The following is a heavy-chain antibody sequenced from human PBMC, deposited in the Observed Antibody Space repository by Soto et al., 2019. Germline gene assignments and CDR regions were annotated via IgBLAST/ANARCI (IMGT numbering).Heavy chain of an antibody. D-gene: IGHD3-22*01. V-gene: IGHV1-3*01. Sequence: GASVKVSCKASGYTFTSYAMHWVRQAPGQRLEWMGWINAGNGNTKYSQKFQGRVTITRDTSASTAYMELSSLRSEDTAVYYCARDIEIVGWPPYDYWGQGTLVTVSS. CDR2: INAGNGNT. J-gene: IGHJ4*02. CDR3: ARDIEIVGWPPYDY. CDR1: GYTFTSYA.